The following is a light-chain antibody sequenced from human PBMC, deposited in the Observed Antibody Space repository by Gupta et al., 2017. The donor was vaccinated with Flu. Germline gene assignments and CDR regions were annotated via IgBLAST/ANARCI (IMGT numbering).Light chain of an antibody. J-gene: IGLJ3*02. V-gene: IGLV2-14*01. CDR3: SSYTSSSTPWV. Sequence: QSALTQPASVSGSPGQSITISCTGTSSDVGGYNYVSWYQQHPGKAPKLMIYEVSTRPSGVANRFSGSKSGNTASLNISGLQAEDEADDYCSSYTSSSTPWVFGGGTKLTVL. CDR1: SSDVGGYNY. CDR2: EVS.